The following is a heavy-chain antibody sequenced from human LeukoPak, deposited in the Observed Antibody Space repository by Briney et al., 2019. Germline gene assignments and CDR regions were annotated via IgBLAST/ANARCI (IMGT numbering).Heavy chain of an antibody. CDR2: VSSSGGST. D-gene: IGHD6-13*01. J-gene: IGHJ3*02. Sequence: GGSLRLSCAASGFTFSSYAMGWVRQAPGKGLEWVSVVSSSGGSTYYADSVKGRFTISRDNSKNTLYLQMNSLRAEDTAVYYCAKLRWATAGGAFDIWGQGTMVTVSS. V-gene: IGHV3-23*01. CDR1: GFTFSSYA. CDR3: AKLRWATAGGAFDI.